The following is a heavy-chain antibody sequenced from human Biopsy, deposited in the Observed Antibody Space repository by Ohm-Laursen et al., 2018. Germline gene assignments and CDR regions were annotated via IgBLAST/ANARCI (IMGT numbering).Heavy chain of an antibody. Sequence: EASVKVSCKASGGTFSNYAISWVRQAPGEGLEWMGGIIAVSGLVNYAPKLQGRLTMTTDTSTSTAYMELRSLRSDDTAVYYCARDRPSVSTYGVDWGQGTLVTVSS. D-gene: IGHD3-3*01. CDR1: GGTFSNYA. V-gene: IGHV1-69*10. CDR3: ARDRPSVSTYGVD. J-gene: IGHJ4*02. CDR2: IIAVSGLV.